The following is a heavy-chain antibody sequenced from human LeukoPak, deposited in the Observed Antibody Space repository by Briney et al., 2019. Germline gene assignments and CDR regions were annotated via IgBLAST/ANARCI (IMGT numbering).Heavy chain of an antibody. D-gene: IGHD3-22*01. CDR2: TYYSGST. V-gene: IGHV4-31*03. Sequence: PSETLSLTCTVSGGSISSGGYYWSWIRQHPGKGLEWIGYTYYSGSTYYNPSLKSRVTISVDTSKNQFSLKLSSVTAADTAVYYCARLYYYDSSGYYNYFDYWGQGTLVTVSS. CDR1: GGSISSGGYY. CDR3: ARLYYYDSSGYYNYFDY. J-gene: IGHJ4*02.